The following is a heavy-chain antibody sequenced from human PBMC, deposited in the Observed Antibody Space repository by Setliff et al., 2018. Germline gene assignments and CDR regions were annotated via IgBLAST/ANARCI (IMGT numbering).Heavy chain of an antibody. CDR2: IYYSGSTS. J-gene: IGHJ4*02. CDR3: ARGRAGHSGH. CDR1: GGSISSGGYY. V-gene: IGHV4-31*03. Sequence: SETLSLTCTVSGGSISSGGYYWSWIRQHPGKGLEWIGYIYYSGSTSYYNPSLKSRVTISVDTAKNQFSLKLSSVTAADTAVYYCARGRAGHSGHWGQGTLVTVSS. D-gene: IGHD6-19*01.